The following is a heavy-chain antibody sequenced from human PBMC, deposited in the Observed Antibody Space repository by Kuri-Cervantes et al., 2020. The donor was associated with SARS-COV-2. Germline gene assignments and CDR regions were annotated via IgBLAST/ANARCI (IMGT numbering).Heavy chain of an antibody. CDR2: IYYSGST. Sequence: SETLSLTCTVSGGSISSGYYYWSWIRQPPGKGLEWIGYIYYSGSTYYNPSLKSRVTISVDTSKNQFSLKVNSVTAADTAVYYCARGKAEVNMIVLVITSGAYDFDYWGQGTLVTVSS. J-gene: IGHJ4*02. D-gene: IGHD3-22*01. CDR1: GGSISSGYYY. CDR3: ARGKAEVNMIVLVITSGAYDFDY. V-gene: IGHV4-30-4*08.